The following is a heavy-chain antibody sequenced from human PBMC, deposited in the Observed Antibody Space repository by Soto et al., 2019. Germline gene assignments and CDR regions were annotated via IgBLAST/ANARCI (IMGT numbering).Heavy chain of an antibody. CDR2: ISSSSGTI. J-gene: IGHJ5*02. CDR3: ARENGSRSYYKSPTWFDP. V-gene: IGHV3-48*01. CDR1: GFTLRSYS. D-gene: IGHD3-10*01. Sequence: GGSLRLSCAASGFTLRSYSMNWVRQAPGRGLEWVSYISSSSGTIYYADSVKGRFTISRDNAKNSLYLQMNSLRAEDTAVYYCARENGSRSYYKSPTWFDPWGQGTLVTVS.